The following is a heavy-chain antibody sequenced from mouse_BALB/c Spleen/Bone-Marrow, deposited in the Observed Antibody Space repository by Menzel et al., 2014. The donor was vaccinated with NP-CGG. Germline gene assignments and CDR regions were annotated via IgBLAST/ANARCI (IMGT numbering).Heavy chain of an antibody. CDR1: GFDFSRYW. D-gene: IGHD1-1*01. CDR3: ARLGYYGMMAY. V-gene: IGHV4-1*02. J-gene: IGHJ4*01. CDR2: INPDSSTI. Sequence: EVQLQRSGGGLVQPGGSLKLSCAASGFDFSRYWMGWVRQAPGRGLKWIGEINPDSSTINYTPSLKDKFIISRDNAKNALYLQMSKVRSEDTALYYCARLGYYGMMAYWGQGTSVTVSS.